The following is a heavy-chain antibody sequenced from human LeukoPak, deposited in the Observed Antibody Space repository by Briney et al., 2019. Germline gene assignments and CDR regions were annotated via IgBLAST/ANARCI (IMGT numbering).Heavy chain of an antibody. J-gene: IGHJ6*03. Sequence: SETLSLTCTVSGGSISSHYWSWIRQPPGKGLEWLGYIYYSGSTIYNPCLKSRVTISVDRSKNQCSLKLNSVTAADTAVYYCARAANYYYYMDDWGKGTTVTVSS. CDR1: GGSISSHY. CDR3: ARAANYYYYMDD. V-gene: IGHV4-59*11. CDR2: IYYSGST.